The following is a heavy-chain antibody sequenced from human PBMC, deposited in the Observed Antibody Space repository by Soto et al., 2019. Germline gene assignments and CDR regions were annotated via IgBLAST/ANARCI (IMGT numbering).Heavy chain of an antibody. CDR1: GISLRTSGVG. J-gene: IGHJ5*02. Sequence: SGPTLVNPTQTLTLTCIFSGISLRTSGVGVGWIRQPPGKALEWLGFIYWNDDKRYSPSLKSRLTITKDTSKNQVVLTMTNMDPVDTATYYCAKSGSSGWYGWFDPWGQGTLVTVSS. CDR3: AKSGSSGWYGWFDP. D-gene: IGHD6-19*01. V-gene: IGHV2-5*01. CDR2: IYWNDDK.